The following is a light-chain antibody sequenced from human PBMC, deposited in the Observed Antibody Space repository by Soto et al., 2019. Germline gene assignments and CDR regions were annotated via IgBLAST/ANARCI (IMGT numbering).Light chain of an antibody. V-gene: IGLV1-40*01. CDR2: GNS. Sequence: QSVLTQPPSVSGAPGQRVTISCTGSSSNIGAGYDVHWYQQLPGTAPKLLIYGNSNRPSGVPDRFSGSKSGTSASLAITGIQAEDEADDYCQSYDSSLSGLVFGGGTKVTVL. CDR3: QSYDSSLSGLV. CDR1: SSNIGAGYD. J-gene: IGLJ2*01.